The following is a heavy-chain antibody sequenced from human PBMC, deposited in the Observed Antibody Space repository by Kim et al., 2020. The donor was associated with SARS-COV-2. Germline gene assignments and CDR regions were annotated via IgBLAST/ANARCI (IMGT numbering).Heavy chain of an antibody. CDR1: GFTFSTYW. CDR3: ARDAWAQGWTDGFDY. J-gene: IGHJ4*02. CDR2: INQHGSET. Sequence: GGSLRLSCVASGFTFSTYWMSWVRQAPGKGLEWVANINQHGSETKYADSVKGRFTISRDNGKDSVYLQMNNLRAEDRAVYYCARDAWAQGWTDGFDYWGQGTLVTVSS. V-gene: IGHV3-7*01. D-gene: IGHD1-26*01.